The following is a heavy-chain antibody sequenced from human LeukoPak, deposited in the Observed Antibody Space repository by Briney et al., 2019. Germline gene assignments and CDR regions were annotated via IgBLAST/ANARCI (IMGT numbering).Heavy chain of an antibody. Sequence: PSETLSLTCIVSGGSISSHYWSWIRQPPGKGLEWIGYIYYSGSTNYNPSLKSRVTVSVDTSKKQFSLKLSSVTAADTAVYYCARVFGDYDFWSGSRRANWFDPWGQGTLVTVSS. D-gene: IGHD3-3*01. CDR1: GGSISSHY. J-gene: IGHJ5*02. V-gene: IGHV4-59*11. CDR2: IYYSGST. CDR3: ARVFGDYDFWSGSRRANWFDP.